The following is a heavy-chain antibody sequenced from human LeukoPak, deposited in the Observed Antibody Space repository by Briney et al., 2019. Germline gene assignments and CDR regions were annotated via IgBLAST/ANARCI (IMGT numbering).Heavy chain of an antibody. CDR2: ISYDGSNK. CDR1: GFTFSSYA. CDR3: AKEYAGSHYYYYYMDV. Sequence: GRSLRLSCAASGFTFSSYAMHWVRQAPGKGLEWVAVISYDGSNKYYADSVKGRFTISRDNSKNTLYLQMNSLRAEDTAVYYCAKEYAGSHYYYYYMDVWGKGTTVTVSS. V-gene: IGHV3-30-3*01. J-gene: IGHJ6*03.